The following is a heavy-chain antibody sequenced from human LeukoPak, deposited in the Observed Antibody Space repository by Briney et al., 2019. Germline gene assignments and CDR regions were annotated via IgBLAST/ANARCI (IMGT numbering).Heavy chain of an antibody. J-gene: IGHJ4*02. V-gene: IGHV1-8*01. CDR2: MNPKSGNT. CDR1: GYTFTSYD. D-gene: IGHD1-26*01. CDR3: ARGGRGGGSYGY. Sequence: ASVKVSCKASGYTFTSYDINWMRQATGQGLEWMGWMNPKSGNTGYAQKFQGRVTMTRNTSISTAYMELSSLRSEGTAVYYCARGGRGGGSYGYWGQGTLVTVSS.